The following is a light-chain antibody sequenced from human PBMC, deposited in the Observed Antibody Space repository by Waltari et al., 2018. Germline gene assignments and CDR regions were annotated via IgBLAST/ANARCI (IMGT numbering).Light chain of an antibody. J-gene: IGKJ1*01. CDR3: QHYNSYPWT. CDR1: QSISSW. V-gene: IGKV1-5*03. CDR2: EAS. Sequence: DIQMTQSPSTLSASVGDRVTITCRASQSISSWLAWYQQKPGKAPKLLMYEASSLESGVPSRFSGSGSGTEFTLTISSLQPDDFATYYCQHYNSYPWTFGQGTNVDIK.